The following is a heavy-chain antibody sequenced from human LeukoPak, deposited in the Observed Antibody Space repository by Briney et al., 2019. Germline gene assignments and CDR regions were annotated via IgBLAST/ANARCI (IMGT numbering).Heavy chain of an antibody. CDR2: IIPIFGTA. V-gene: IGHV1-69*05. D-gene: IGHD5-18*01. CDR1: GGTFSGYA. J-gene: IGHJ4*02. Sequence: SVKVSCKASGGTFSGYAISWVRQAPGQGLEWMGGIIPIFGTANYAQKFQGRVTITTDESTSTAYMELSGLRSEDTAVYYCARPRRKGVDTAMVSPFDYWGQGTLVTVSS. CDR3: ARPRRKGVDTAMVSPFDY.